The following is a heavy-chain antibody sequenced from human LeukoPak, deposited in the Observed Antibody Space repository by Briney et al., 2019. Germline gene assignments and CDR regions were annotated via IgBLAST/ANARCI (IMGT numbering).Heavy chain of an antibody. J-gene: IGHJ3*02. CDR2: ISGSGGST. CDR3: AKASGVVVVAAYDAFDI. D-gene: IGHD2-15*01. V-gene: IGHV3-23*01. Sequence: GGSLRLSCAASGFTFSSYAMSWVRQAPGKGLEWVSAISGSGGSTYYADSVKGRFTISRDNSKNTLYLQMNSLRAEDTAVYYCAKASGVVVVAAYDAFDIWGQGTMVTVSS. CDR1: GFTFSSYA.